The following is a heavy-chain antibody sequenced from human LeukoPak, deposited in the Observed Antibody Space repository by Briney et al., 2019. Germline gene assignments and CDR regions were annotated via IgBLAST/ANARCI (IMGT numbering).Heavy chain of an antibody. Sequence: GSLRLSCAASGFTFSSYSMNWVRHAPGKGLEWVSYIGHTGSITDYADSVKGRFTISRDNAKNSLYLQMNSLRAEDTAVYYCARERRSRVVVVAATLGGLRYFDYWGQGTLVTVSS. J-gene: IGHJ4*02. CDR3: ARERRSRVVVVAATLGGLRYFDY. D-gene: IGHD2-15*01. V-gene: IGHV3-48*04. CDR1: GFTFSSYS. CDR2: IGHTGSIT.